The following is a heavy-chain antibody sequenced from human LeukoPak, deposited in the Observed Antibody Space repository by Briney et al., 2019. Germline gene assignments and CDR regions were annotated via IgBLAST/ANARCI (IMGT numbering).Heavy chain of an antibody. V-gene: IGHV7-4-1*02. Sequence: ASVKVSCKASGYTFTSYAMNWVRQAPGQGLEWMGWINTNTGNPTYAQGFTGRFVFSLDTSVSTAYLQISSLKAEDTAVYYCARVYDFSILEYYFDYWGQGTLVTVSS. CDR1: GYTFTSYA. D-gene: IGHD2/OR15-2a*01. CDR2: INTNTGNP. CDR3: ARVYDFSILEYYFDY. J-gene: IGHJ4*02.